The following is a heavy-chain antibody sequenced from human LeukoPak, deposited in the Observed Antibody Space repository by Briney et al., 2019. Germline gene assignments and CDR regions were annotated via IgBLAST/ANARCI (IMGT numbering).Heavy chain of an antibody. CDR2: IIPIFGTA. CDR3: ARSYSSSWGLFDY. CDR1: GGTFSSYA. D-gene: IGHD6-13*01. J-gene: IGHJ4*02. V-gene: IGHV1-69*13. Sequence: ASVKVSCKASGGTFSSYAISWVRQAPGQGLEWMGGIIPIFGTANYAQKFQGRVTITADESTSTAYMELSSLRSEDTAVYHCARSYSSSWGLFDYWGQGTLATVSS.